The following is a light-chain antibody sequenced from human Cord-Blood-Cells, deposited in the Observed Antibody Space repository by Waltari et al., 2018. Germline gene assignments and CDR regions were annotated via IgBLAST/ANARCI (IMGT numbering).Light chain of an antibody. CDR1: QSVSRRY. Sequence: EIVLTKPPGTLSLSPGERATLSCRASQSVSRRYLAWYQQKPVQAPRLLIYGASSRATCIPDSFSGSGSGTDFTLTISRLGPEDFAVYYCQQYGSSPYTFGQGTKLEIK. J-gene: IGKJ2*01. V-gene: IGKV3-20*01. CDR3: QQYGSSPYT. CDR2: GAS.